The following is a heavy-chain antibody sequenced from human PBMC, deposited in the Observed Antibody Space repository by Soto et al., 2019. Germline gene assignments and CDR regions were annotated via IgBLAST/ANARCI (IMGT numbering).Heavy chain of an antibody. CDR3: ARAWRADV. J-gene: IGHJ6*02. CDR1: GFTFSNYA. Sequence: EVQLVESGGGLVQPGGSLRLSCVASGFTFSNYAMHWVRPAPGKGLECVSVISGNGDTTYYANSVKDRFTISRDNSKDTLYLQMGSLRADDMAVYYCARAWRADVWGQGTTVAVSS. CDR2: ISGNGDTT. V-gene: IGHV3-64*01.